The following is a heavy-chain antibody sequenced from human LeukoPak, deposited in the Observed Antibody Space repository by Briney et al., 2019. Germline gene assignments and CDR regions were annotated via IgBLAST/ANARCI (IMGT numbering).Heavy chain of an antibody. Sequence: SETLSLTCTVSGGSISSYYWSWIRQPPGKGLKWIGYIYYSGSTNYNPSLKSRVTISVDTSKNQFSLKLSSVTAADTAVYYCARTYYYGSGTVIDYWGQGTLVTVSS. J-gene: IGHJ4*02. D-gene: IGHD3-10*01. CDR3: ARTYYYGSGTVIDY. CDR2: IYYSGST. CDR1: GGSISSYY. V-gene: IGHV4-59*01.